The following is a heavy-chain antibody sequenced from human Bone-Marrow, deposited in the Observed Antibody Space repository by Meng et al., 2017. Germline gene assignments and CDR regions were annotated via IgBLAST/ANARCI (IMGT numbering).Heavy chain of an antibody. CDR2: INPNSGGT. CDR3: AGGGGAWLYSSGWGTVDY. CDR1: GYTFTGYY. D-gene: IGHD6-19*01. V-gene: IGHV1-2*02. Sequence: ASVKVSCKASGYTFTGYYMHWVRQAPGQGLEWMGWINPNSGGTNYAQKFQGRVTMTRDTSISTAYMELSRLRSDDTAVYYCAGGGGAWLYSSGWGTVDYWGQGTLVTVSS. J-gene: IGHJ4*02.